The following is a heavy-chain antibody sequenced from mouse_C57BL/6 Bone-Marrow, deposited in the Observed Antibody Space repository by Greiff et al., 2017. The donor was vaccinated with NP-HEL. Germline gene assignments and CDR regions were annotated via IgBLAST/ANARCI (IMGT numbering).Heavy chain of an antibody. CDR3: ARDHY. V-gene: IGHV5-4*01. CDR1: GFTFSSYA. J-gene: IGHJ2*01. CDR2: ISDGGSYT. Sequence: EVKLMESGGGLVKPGGSLKLSCAASGFTFSSYAMSWVRQTPEKWLEWVATISDGGSYTYYPDNVKGRFTISRDNAKNNLYLQMSHLKSEDTAMYYCARDHYWGQGTTLTVSS.